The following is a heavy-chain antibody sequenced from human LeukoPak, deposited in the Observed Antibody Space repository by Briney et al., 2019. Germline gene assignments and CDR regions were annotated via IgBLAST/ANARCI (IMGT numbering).Heavy chain of an antibody. D-gene: IGHD1-7*01. CDR3: ARPGINWSYAYYYYMDV. CDR2: IIPIFGTA. J-gene: IGHJ6*03. Sequence: SVKVSCKASGGTFSSYAISWVRQAPGQGLEWMGGIIPIFGTANYAQKFQGRVTITADESTSTAYMELSSLRSEDTAVYYCARPGINWSYAYYYYMDVWGKGTTVTVSS. CDR1: GGTFSSYA. V-gene: IGHV1-69*13.